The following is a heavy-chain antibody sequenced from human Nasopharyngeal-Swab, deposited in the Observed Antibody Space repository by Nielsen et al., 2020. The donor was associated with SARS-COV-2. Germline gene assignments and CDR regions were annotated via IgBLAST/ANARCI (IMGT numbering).Heavy chain of an antibody. CDR2: IYYSGST. V-gene: IGHV4-39*01. D-gene: IGHD2-15*01. CDR1: GGSFSGYY. J-gene: IGHJ6*02. Sequence: SETLSLTCAVYGGSFSGYYWGWIRQPPGKGLEWIGSIYYSGSTYYNPSLKSRVTISVDTSKNQFSLKLSSVTAADTAVYYCARHSEDDYNSMDVWGQGTTVTVSS. CDR3: ARHSEDDYNSMDV.